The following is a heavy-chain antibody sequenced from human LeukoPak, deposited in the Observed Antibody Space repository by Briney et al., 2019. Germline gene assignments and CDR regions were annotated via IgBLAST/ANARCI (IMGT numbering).Heavy chain of an antibody. J-gene: IGHJ4*02. V-gene: IGHV4-39*07. CDR3: ARDSDYYDSSGYYRDNDY. CDR1: GGSISSSSYY. D-gene: IGHD3-22*01. CDR2: IYHSGST. Sequence: SETLSLTCTVSGGSISSSSYYWGWIRQPPGKGLEWIGSIYHSGSTYYNPSLKSRVTISVDTSKNQFSLKLSSVTAADTAVYYCARDSDYYDSSGYYRDNDYWGQGTLVTVSS.